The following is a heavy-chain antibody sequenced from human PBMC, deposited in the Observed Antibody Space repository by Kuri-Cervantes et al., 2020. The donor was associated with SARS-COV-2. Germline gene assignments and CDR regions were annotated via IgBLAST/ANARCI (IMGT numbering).Heavy chain of an antibody. CDR2: ISAYNGNT. Sequence: ASVKVSCKASGYTFTIYGISWVRQAPGQGLEWMGWISAYNGNTNYAQKLQGRVTMTTDTSTSTAYMELRSLRSDDTAVYYCARDTGGDYGYWYFDLWGRGTLVTDSS. J-gene: IGHJ2*01. D-gene: IGHD4-17*01. CDR1: GYTFTIYG. CDR3: ARDTGGDYGYWYFDL. V-gene: IGHV1-18*04.